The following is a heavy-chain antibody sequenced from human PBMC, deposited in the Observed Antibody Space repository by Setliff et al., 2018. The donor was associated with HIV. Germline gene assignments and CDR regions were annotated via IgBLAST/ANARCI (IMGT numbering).Heavy chain of an antibody. CDR3: ARILISYGSGTHKYFDY. CDR1: GDSVSNYS. V-gene: IGHV4-4*07. D-gene: IGHD3-10*01. Sequence: SETLSLTCSVSGDSVSNYSWSWIRQPAGKGLEYIERIYANGYANYNPPLKSRVTMSVDTSKNQFSLNLTSVTAADTATYYCARILISYGSGTHKYFDYWGQGTVVTVSS. CDR2: IYANGYA. J-gene: IGHJ4*02.